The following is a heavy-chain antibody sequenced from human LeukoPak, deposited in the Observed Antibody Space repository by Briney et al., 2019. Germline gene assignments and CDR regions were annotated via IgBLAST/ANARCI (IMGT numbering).Heavy chain of an antibody. V-gene: IGHV4-59*08. J-gene: IGHJ4*02. CDR1: GGSISSYY. D-gene: IGHD1-1*01. CDR2: IYYSGST. Sequence: SETLSLTCTGSGGSISSYYRSWLRQPPGKGLEGIGYIYYSGSTNYNPSLTSRFTISVDTPKNQSSLTLTSLTAADAPVYLFPGSRQLERRRVWSYWGKGTLVTVSS. CDR3: PGSRQLERRRVWSY.